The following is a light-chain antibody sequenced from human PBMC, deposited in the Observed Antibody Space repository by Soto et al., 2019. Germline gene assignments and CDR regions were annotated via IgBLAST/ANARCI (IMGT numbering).Light chain of an antibody. CDR2: EAT. CDR3: CSFAGSNSWV. Sequence: QSVLTQPASVSGSPGQSITISCTGSSSDVGTYDLVSWYQHHPGAAPKLMIYEATRRPSGISNRFSGSKSGNTASLTISELQAEDEADYYCCSFAGSNSWVFGGGTKLTVL. V-gene: IGLV2-23*01. J-gene: IGLJ3*02. CDR1: SSDVGTYDL.